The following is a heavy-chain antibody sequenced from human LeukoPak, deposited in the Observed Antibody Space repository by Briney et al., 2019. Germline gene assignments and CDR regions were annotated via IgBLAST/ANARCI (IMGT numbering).Heavy chain of an antibody. CDR1: GFNFNIFT. J-gene: IGHJ4*02. Sequence: GGSLRLSCVASGFNFNIFTMRWVRQTPGKGLEWVAHVADTGTIHYADSVKGRFTISRDNANNSLYLQMNSLRVEDTAVYYCAKYSGYDYKGVFDSWGQGTLVTVSS. CDR2: VADTGTI. V-gene: IGHV3-48*04. CDR3: AKYSGYDYKGVFDS. D-gene: IGHD5-12*01.